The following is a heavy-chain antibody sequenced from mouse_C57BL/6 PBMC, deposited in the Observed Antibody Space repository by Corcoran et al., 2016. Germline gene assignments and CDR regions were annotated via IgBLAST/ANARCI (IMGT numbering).Heavy chain of an antibody. J-gene: IGHJ2*01. V-gene: IGHV1-26*01. CDR1: GYTFTDYY. Sequence: EVQLQQSGPELVKPGASVKISCKASGYTFTDYYMNWVKQSHGKSLEWIGDINPNNGGTSYNQKFKGKATLTVDKSSSTAYMELRSLTSEDSAVYYCASYYYGSSGYWGQGTTLTVSS. CDR2: INPNNGGT. D-gene: IGHD1-1*01. CDR3: ASYYYGSSGY.